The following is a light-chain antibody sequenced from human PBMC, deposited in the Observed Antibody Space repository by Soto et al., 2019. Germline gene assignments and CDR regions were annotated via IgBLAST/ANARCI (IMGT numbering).Light chain of an antibody. CDR3: QSYGSRIPWV. V-gene: IGLV6-57*03. J-gene: IGLJ3*02. CDR1: SGSIYTNY. CDR2: DDN. Sequence: NFMLTQPHSVSESPGKTVTISCTRTSGSIYTNYVQRFQQRPGSAPTTVIYDDNQRPSGVPDRFSASADSSSNSASLTISGLGTEDEADYYCQSYGSRIPWVFGGGTELTVL.